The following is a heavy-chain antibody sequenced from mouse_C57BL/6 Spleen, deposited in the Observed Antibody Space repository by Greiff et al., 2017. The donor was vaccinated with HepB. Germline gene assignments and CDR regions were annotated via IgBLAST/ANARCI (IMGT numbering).Heavy chain of an antibody. Sequence: VQLQQSGAELVKPGASVKMSCKASGYTFTTYPIEWMKQNHGKSLEWIGNFHPYNDDTKYNEKFKGKATLTVEKSSSTVYLELSRLTSDDSAVYYCARTTSQYYGSSYHYAMDYWGQGTSVTVSS. D-gene: IGHD1-1*01. V-gene: IGHV1-47*01. CDR3: ARTTSQYYGSSYHYAMDY. CDR2: FHPYNDDT. J-gene: IGHJ4*01. CDR1: GYTFTTYP.